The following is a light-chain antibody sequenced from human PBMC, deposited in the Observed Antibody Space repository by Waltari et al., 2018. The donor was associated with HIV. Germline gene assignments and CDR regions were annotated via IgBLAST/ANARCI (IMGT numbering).Light chain of an antibody. CDR1: PSVLYSSNHKNY. V-gene: IGKV4-1*01. Sequence: DIVMNQSPDSLAVSLGERATINCKSSPSVLYSSNHKNYLAWYQQKPGQPPKLLIYWASTRESGVPDRFSGSWSGTDFTLTISILQAEDVAVYYCQQYYSTPWTFGQGTKVEIK. CDR2: WAS. J-gene: IGKJ1*01. CDR3: QQYYSTPWT.